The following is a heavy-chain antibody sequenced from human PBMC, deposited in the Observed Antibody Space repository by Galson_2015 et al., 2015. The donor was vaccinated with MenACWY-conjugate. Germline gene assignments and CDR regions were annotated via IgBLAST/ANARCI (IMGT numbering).Heavy chain of an antibody. V-gene: IGHV3-74*01. Sequence: SLRLSCAASGFTISSHWMHWVRQAPGKGLVWISRINSGESSSSYADSVKGRFTISRDNAKNTVYLQMDSLRAEDTAVYHCARGLWDSSGYYGTNWFDPWGQGTLVTVSS. D-gene: IGHD6-19*01. CDR1: GFTISSHW. CDR3: ARGLWDSSGYYGTNWFDP. J-gene: IGHJ5*01. CDR2: INSGESSS.